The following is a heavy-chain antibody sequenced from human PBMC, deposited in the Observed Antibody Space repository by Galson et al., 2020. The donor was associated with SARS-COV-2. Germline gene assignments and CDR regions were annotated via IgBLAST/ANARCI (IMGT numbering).Heavy chain of an antibody. J-gene: IGHJ4*02. D-gene: IGHD5-12*01. Sequence: SETLSLTCTVSGGSISIFYWSWIRQPPGKGLEWIGYISYTGSTNYTPSLKSRVTIAVDTSKNQFSLNLSSVTAADTAVYYCARVGHVAFDYGGQGALVAVAS. CDR2: ISYTGST. V-gene: IGHV4-59*01. CDR1: GGSISIFY. CDR3: ARVGHVAFDY.